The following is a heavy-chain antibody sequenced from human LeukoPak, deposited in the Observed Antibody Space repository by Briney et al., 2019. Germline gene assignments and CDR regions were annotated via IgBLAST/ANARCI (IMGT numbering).Heavy chain of an antibody. CDR1: GGTFSSYA. J-gene: IGHJ4*02. D-gene: IGHD3-9*01. CDR2: IIPIFGTA. CDR3: AREGAGHYDILTGYYYFDY. V-gene: IGHV1-69*01. Sequence: GSSVKVSCKASGGTFSSYAISWVRQAPGQGLEWMGGIIPIFGTANYAQKFQGRVTITADESTSTAYMELSSLRSEDTAVYYCAREGAGHYDILTGYYYFDYWGQGTLVTVPS.